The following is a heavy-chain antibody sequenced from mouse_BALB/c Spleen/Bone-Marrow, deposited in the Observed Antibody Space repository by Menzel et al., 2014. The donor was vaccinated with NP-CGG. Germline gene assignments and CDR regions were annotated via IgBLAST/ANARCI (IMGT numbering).Heavy chain of an antibody. D-gene: IGHD2-1*01. CDR1: GFDFSRYW. V-gene: IGHV4-1*02. CDR3: ARNGYYGYSDY. Sequence: EVKLMESGGGLVQPGGSLKLSRATSGFDFSRYWMSWVRQAPGKGLEWIGEINPDSSTINYTPSLKDKFIISRDNAKNTLYLQMSKVRSEDTALYYCARNGYYGYSDYWGQGTTLTVSS. CDR2: INPDSSTI. J-gene: IGHJ2*01.